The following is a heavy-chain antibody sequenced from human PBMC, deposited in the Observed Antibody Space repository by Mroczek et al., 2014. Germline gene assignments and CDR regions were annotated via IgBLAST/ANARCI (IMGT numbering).Heavy chain of an antibody. D-gene: IGHD3-22*01. CDR3: ARDPQSYYYDSSALGKTREYYYYYYGMDV. Sequence: VQLGGRLGEGVVQPGRSLRLSCAASGFTFSSYAMHWVRQAPGKGLEWVAVISYDGSNKYYADSVKGRFTISRDNSKNTLYLQMNSLRAEDTAVYYCARDPQSYYYDSSALGKTREYYYYYYGMDVWGQGTTVTVSS. CDR1: GFTFSSYA. CDR2: ISYDGSNK. J-gene: IGHJ6*02. V-gene: IGHV3-30-3*01.